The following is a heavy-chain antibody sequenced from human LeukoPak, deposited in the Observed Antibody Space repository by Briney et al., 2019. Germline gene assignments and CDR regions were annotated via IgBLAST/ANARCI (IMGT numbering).Heavy chain of an antibody. CDR2: IIPILGIA. J-gene: IGHJ4*02. V-gene: IGHV1-69*04. D-gene: IGHD1-26*01. CDR3: ARDLGVGATYFGY. CDR1: GGTFSSYT. Sequence: SVKVSCKASGGTFSSYTISWVRQAPGQGLEWMGRIIPILGIANYAQKFQGRVTITADKSTSTAYMELSSLGSEDTAVYYCARDLGVGATYFGYWGQGTLVTVSS.